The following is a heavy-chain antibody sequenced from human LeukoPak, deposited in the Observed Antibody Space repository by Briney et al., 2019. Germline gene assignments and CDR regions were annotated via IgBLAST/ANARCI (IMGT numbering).Heavy chain of an antibody. D-gene: IGHD1-20*01. Sequence: SVKVSCKASGGTFSSYAISWVRQAPGQELEWMGGIIPIFGTANYAQKFQGRVTITTDESTSTAYMELSSLRSEDTAVYYCARSRITGTDFDYWGQGTLVTVPS. J-gene: IGHJ4*02. V-gene: IGHV1-69*05. CDR2: IIPIFGTA. CDR3: ARSRITGTDFDY. CDR1: GGTFSSYA.